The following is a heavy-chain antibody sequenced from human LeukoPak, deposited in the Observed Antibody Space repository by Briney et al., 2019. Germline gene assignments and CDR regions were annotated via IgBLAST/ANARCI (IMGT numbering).Heavy chain of an antibody. D-gene: IGHD2-15*01. V-gene: IGHV1-18*01. J-gene: IGHJ4*02. Sequence: ASVKVSCKASGYTFASYGISWVRQAPGQGLEWMGWISAYNGNTNYAQKVQGRVTMTTDTSTTTAYMELRSLRSDDTALYYCERVGTGVVAATSAFHYWGQGTLVTVSS. CDR1: GYTFASYG. CDR3: ERVGTGVVAATSAFHY. CDR2: ISAYNGNT.